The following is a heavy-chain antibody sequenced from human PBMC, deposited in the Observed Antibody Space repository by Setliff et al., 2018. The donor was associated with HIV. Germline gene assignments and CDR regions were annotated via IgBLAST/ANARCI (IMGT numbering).Heavy chain of an antibody. V-gene: IGHV3-11*04. CDR1: GFSFSNYH. D-gene: IGHD6-19*01. J-gene: IGHJ4*02. Sequence: GESLKISCAASGFSFSNYHMHWVRQAPGRGLEWVSFIGKTGTKYYTDPVKGRFTISRDNAKNSLYLQMNSLRAEDTAIYYCARVLENSGSDYWGQGTLVTVSS. CDR2: IGKTGTK. CDR3: ARVLENSGSDY.